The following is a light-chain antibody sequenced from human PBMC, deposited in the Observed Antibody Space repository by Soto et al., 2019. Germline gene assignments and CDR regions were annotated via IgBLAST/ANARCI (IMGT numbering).Light chain of an antibody. Sequence: ETVMTQSPATLSVSLGERATLSCRASQSVSSSLAWYQQKPGQAPRLVIYDASTRATGIPARFSGSGSGTELTLTISSLQSEDFAFYYCQQYNNWPRTFGLGTNLEIK. V-gene: IGKV3-15*01. J-gene: IGKJ2*01. CDR1: QSVSSS. CDR3: QQYNNWPRT. CDR2: DAS.